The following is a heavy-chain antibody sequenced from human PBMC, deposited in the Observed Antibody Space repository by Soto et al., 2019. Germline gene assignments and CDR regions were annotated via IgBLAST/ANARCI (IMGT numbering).Heavy chain of an antibody. CDR3: AKGRLDY. CDR2: ISGGGTE. J-gene: IGHJ4*02. V-gene: IGHV3-23*01. CDR1: GFTLSSDF. Sequence: EVQLLESGGDLVQPGGSLRLSCAASGFTLSSDFMSWVRQAPGKGLEWVSLISGGGTEYYADSVKGRFTIFRDSSKNTLFLQMNSLAADDTGIYYCAKGRLDYWGQGTLVTVSS.